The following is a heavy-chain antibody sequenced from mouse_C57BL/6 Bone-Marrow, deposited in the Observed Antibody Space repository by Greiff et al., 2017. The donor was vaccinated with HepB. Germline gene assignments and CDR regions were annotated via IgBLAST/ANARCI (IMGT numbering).Heavy chain of an antibody. CDR3: AREANWGNFDY. V-gene: IGHV3-6*01. CDR2: ISYDGSN. D-gene: IGHD4-1*01. CDR1: GYSITSGYY. Sequence: VQLQQSGPGLVKPSQSLSLTCSVTGYSITSGYYWNWIRQFPGNKLEWMGYISYDGSNNYNPSLKNRISITRDTSKNQFFLKLNSVTTEDTATYYCAREANWGNFDYWGQGTTLTVSS. J-gene: IGHJ2*01.